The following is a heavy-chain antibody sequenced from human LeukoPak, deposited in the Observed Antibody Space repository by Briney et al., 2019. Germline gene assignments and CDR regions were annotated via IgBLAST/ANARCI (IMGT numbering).Heavy chain of an antibody. CDR1: GGSISSYY. CDR2: IYYSGST. V-gene: IGHV4-59*01. D-gene: IGHD6-19*01. Sequence: SGTLSLTCTVAGGSISSYYWSWIRQPPGKGLEWIGYIYYSGSTNYNPSLKSRVTISVDTSKNQFSLKLSSVTAADTAVYYCARHGYSSGSLAWFDPWGQGTQVTVSS. CDR3: ARHGYSSGSLAWFDP. J-gene: IGHJ5*02.